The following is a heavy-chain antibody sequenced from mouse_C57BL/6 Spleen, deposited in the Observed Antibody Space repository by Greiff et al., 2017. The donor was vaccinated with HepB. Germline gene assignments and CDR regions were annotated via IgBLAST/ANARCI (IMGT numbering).Heavy chain of an antibody. CDR2: ISSGSSTI. CDR3: ARRGGPYAMDY. D-gene: IGHD1-1*02. CDR1: GFTFSDYG. Sequence: EVKVEESGGGLVKPGGSLKLSCAASGFTFSDYGMHWVRQAPEKGLEWVAYISSGSSTIYYADTVKGRFTISRDNAKNTLFLQMTSLRSEDTAMYYWARRGGPYAMDYWGQGTSVTVSS. J-gene: IGHJ4*01. V-gene: IGHV5-17*01.